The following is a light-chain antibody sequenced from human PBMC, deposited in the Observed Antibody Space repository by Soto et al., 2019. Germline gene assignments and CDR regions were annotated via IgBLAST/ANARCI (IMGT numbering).Light chain of an antibody. CDR3: QQYNNWPLFT. CDR2: GAS. V-gene: IGKV3-15*01. Sequence: EIVMTQSPATLSVSPGERATLSCRASQSVSRNLAWYQQKRGQAPRLLIYGASTRATGIPARFSGSGSGTEFTLTISSLQSENFAVSYCQQYNNWPLFTFGQGTRLEIK. CDR1: QSVSRN. J-gene: IGKJ5*01.